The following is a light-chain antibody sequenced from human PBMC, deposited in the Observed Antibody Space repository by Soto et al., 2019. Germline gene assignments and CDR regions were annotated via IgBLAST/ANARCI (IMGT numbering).Light chain of an antibody. J-gene: IGLJ2*01. CDR3: AGWDDSLNGPV. Sequence: QSVLTQPPSASGTPGQRVTISCCGSSSNIGRNTVNWYQQLPGTAPKLLIYSNNQRPSGVPDRFSGSKSGTSGSLAISGLQSEDEADYYCAGWDDSLNGPVFGGGTKLTVL. CDR1: SSNIGRNT. V-gene: IGLV1-44*01. CDR2: SNN.